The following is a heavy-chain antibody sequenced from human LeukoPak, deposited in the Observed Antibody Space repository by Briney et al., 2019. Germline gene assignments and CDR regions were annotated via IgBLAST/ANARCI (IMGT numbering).Heavy chain of an antibody. CDR1: RFTFSSYA. J-gene: IGHJ2*01. CDR2: ISYDGSNK. CDR3: ARGSRTAMAPGSFDL. Sequence: PGGSLRLSCAASRFTFSSYAMHWVRQAPGKGLEWVAVISYDGSNKYYADSVKGRFTISRDNSKNTLYLQMNSLRAEDTAVYYCARGSRTAMAPGSFDLWGRGTLVTVSS. V-gene: IGHV3-30-3*01. D-gene: IGHD5-18*01.